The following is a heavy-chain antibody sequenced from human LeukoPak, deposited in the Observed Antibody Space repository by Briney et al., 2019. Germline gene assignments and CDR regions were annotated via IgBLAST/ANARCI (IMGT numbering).Heavy chain of an antibody. Sequence: GGALRLSCAASGFTFSNYGMHGVRQAPGKGVEWVALMRYDGCSKYYADSVSGRFTISRDNSKNTLYLPINNLTDEDMAVYDCARGVLLVSGSGATDYFDYWGQGTLVTVSS. CDR3: ARGVLLVSGSGATDYFDY. J-gene: IGHJ4*02. V-gene: IGHV3-30*02. CDR2: MRYDGCSK. D-gene: IGHD3-10*01. CDR1: GFTFSNYG.